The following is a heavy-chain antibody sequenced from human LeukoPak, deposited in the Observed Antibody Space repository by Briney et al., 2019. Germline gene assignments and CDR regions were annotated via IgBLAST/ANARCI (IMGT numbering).Heavy chain of an antibody. D-gene: IGHD3-22*01. CDR1: GFTFSRYA. CDR3: ATLVFDSSGYSYFDY. J-gene: IGHJ4*02. CDR2: ISDTGGNT. V-gene: IGHV3-23*01. Sequence: GGSLRLSCAASGFTFSRYAMSWVRQAPGKGLEWLSAISDTGGNTYYADSVKGLFTISRDNSRNTLYLQMNSLRVEDTAFYYCATLVFDSSGYSYFDYWGQGTLVTVSS.